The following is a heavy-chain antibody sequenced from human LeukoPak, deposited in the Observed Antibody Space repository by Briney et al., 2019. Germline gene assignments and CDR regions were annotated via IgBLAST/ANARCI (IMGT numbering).Heavy chain of an antibody. CDR3: ARDHGVHSSGWPTKTH. V-gene: IGHV1-46*01. Sequence: ASVKVSCKASGGTFTSYYMHWVRQAPGQGLEWMGIINPSGGSTSYAQKFQGRVTMTRDTSTSTVYMELSSLRSEDTAVYYCARDHGVHSSGWPTKTHWGQGTLVTVSS. CDR1: GGTFTSYY. CDR2: INPSGGST. D-gene: IGHD6-19*01. J-gene: IGHJ4*02.